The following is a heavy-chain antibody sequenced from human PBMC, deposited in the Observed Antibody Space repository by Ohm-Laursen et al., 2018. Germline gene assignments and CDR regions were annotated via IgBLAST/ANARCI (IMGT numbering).Heavy chain of an antibody. V-gene: IGHV1-58*01. J-gene: IGHJ4*02. Sequence: GASVKVSCKASGFTFTSSAVQRVRQARGQRLEWIGWIVVGSGNTNYAQKFQERVTITRDMSTSTAYMELSSLRSVDTAVYYCARDKGVGSYPLGGYYFDYWGQGTLVTVSS. CDR3: ARDKGVGSYPLGGYYFDY. CDR1: GFTFTSSA. D-gene: IGHD1-26*01. CDR2: IVVGSGNT.